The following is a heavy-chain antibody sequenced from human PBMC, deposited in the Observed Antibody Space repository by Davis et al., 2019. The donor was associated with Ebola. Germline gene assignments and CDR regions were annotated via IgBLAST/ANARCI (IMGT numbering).Heavy chain of an antibody. CDR3: ARGGAAADQARTLEIDY. J-gene: IGHJ4*02. CDR1: GGSFSGYY. V-gene: IGHV4-34*01. Sequence: SQTLSLTCAVSGGSFSGYYWSWIRPPPGKGLEWIGEINHSGSTNYNPSLKSRVTISVDTSKNQFSLKLSSVTAADTAVYYCARGGAAADQARTLEIDYWGQGTLVTVSS. CDR2: INHSGST. D-gene: IGHD6-13*01.